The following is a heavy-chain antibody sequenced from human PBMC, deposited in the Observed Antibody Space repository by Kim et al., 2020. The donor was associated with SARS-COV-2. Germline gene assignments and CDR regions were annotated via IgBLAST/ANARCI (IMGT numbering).Heavy chain of an antibody. V-gene: IGHV3-23*01. Sequence: GGSPRLSCTTSGFNFIGHAMSWVRQAPGQGLEWVSSIDGSDGTTYYVDSVKGRFTISRDDAKNTLYLQMRALRADDTATYYCMKGGWGWIWDHWGQGTLVTVSS. CDR3: MKGGWGWIWDH. CDR2: IDGSDGTT. D-gene: IGHD2-2*03. CDR1: GFNFIGHA. J-gene: IGHJ4*02.